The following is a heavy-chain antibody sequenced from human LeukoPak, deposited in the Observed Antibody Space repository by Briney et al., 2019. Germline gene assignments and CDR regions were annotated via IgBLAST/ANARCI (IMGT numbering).Heavy chain of an antibody. D-gene: IGHD6-6*01. CDR3: ARDQDIAARYGMDV. J-gene: IGHJ6*02. V-gene: IGHV3-11*01. Sequence: GGSLRLSCAAPGFTFSDYYMSWIRQAPGKGLEWVSYISSSGSTIYYADSVKGRFAISRDNAKNSLYLQMNSLRAEDTAVYYCARDQDIAARYGMDVWGQGTTVTVSS. CDR1: GFTFSDYY. CDR2: ISSSGSTI.